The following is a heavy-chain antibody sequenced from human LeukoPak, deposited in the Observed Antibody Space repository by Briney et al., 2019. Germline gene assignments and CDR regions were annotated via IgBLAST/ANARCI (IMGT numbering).Heavy chain of an antibody. Sequence: PSETLSLTCTVSSGPFYSYYWSWIRQAPGKGLEWIGYHYDSGSTHYNPSLKSRVTISLDTSKNQFSLNLSSVTAADTAVYYCARDGGYSSSLDYWGQGTLVTVSS. CDR2: HYDSGST. D-gene: IGHD6-13*01. CDR3: ARDGGYSSSLDY. CDR1: SGPFYSYY. V-gene: IGHV4-59*12. J-gene: IGHJ4*02.